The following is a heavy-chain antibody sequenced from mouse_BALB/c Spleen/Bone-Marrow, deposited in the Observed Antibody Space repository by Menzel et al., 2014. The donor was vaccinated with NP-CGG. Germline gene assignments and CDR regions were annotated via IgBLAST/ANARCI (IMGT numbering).Heavy chain of an antibody. V-gene: IGHV14-4*02. J-gene: IGHJ2*01. CDR2: IDPGNGDT. CDR3: NAEHGNYHYFDY. D-gene: IGHD6-1*01. CDR1: GFNIKDYY. Sequence: EVKLVESGAELVRSGASVKLSCTASGFNIKDYYMHWVKQRPEQGLEWIGWIDPGNGDTEYAPKFQGKATMTADTSSNTAYLQLSSLTSEDTAGYYCNAEHGNYHYFDYWGQGTTLTVSS.